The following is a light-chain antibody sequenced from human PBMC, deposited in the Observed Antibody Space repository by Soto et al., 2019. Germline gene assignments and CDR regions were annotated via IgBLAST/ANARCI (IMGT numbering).Light chain of an antibody. Sequence: EIVLTQSPGTLSLSPGERATLSCRASQSVNSNFLAWYQQKPGQAPRLLMYDASSRATDIPDRFSGSGSGTDFTLTINRLEPEDFAVYYCQQYGSSRTFGQGTKVEIE. V-gene: IGKV3-20*01. J-gene: IGKJ1*01. CDR1: QSVNSNF. CDR2: DAS. CDR3: QQYGSSRT.